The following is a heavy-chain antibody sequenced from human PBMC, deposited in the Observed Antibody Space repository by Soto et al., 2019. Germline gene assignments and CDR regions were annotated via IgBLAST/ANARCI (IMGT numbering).Heavy chain of an antibody. D-gene: IGHD2-2*01. Sequence: ASVKVSCKASGYTFTSYGISWVRQAPGQGLEWMGWISAYNGNTNYAQKLQGRVTMTTDTSTSTAYMELRSLRSNDTAVYYCARVCSSPSCYRGFDPWGQGTLVTVSS. J-gene: IGHJ5*02. CDR2: ISAYNGNT. CDR3: ARVCSSPSCYRGFDP. V-gene: IGHV1-18*01. CDR1: GYTFTSYG.